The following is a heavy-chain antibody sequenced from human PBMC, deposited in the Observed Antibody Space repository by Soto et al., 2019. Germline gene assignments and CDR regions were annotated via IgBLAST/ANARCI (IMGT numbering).Heavy chain of an antibody. CDR1: GFSVSRYA. CDR3: EKLKRGAPVSYFYH. D-gene: IGHD1-26*01. CDR2: MTGSGGDI. Sequence: GGSLRLSCASSGFSVSRYAMLWVRQPPGKGQEWVAGMTGSGGDIRYADPVKGRFTISKAKSKNTLYWQINSLRAEATAIYYFEKLKRGAPVSYFYHWVQRILARVSS. J-gene: IGHJ4*02. V-gene: IGHV3-23*01.